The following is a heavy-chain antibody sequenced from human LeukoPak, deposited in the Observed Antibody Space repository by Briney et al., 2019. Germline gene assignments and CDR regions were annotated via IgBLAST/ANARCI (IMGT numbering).Heavy chain of an antibody. CDR3: AGDRSSGDNRAQFFHH. CDR1: GGSISSSNW. D-gene: IGHD4/OR15-4a*01. CDR2: IYQSGST. J-gene: IGHJ1*01. V-gene: IGHV4-4*02. Sequence: PSETLSLTCAVSGGSISSSNWWSWVRQPPGRGLEWIGEIYQSGSTNYNPPLMSRVTISVDKSKNQFSLKLSSVTAADTAVYYCAGDRSSGDNRAQFFHHWGQGTLVTVSS.